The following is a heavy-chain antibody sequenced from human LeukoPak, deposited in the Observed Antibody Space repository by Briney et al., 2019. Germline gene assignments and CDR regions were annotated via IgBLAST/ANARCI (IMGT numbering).Heavy chain of an antibody. CDR2: INPSGGST. D-gene: IGHD2-2*01. CDR1: GYTSTSYY. Sequence: ASVKVSCKASGYTSTSYYMHWVRQAPGQGLEWMGIINPSGGSTSYAQKFQGRVTMTRDTSTSTVYMELSSLRSEDTAVYYCARAGQGYCSSTSCYGGNWFDPWGQGTLVTVSS. V-gene: IGHV1-46*01. CDR3: ARAGQGYCSSTSCYGGNWFDP. J-gene: IGHJ5*02.